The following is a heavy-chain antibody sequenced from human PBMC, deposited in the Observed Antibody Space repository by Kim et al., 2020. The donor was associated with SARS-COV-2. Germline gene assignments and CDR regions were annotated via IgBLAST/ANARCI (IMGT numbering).Heavy chain of an antibody. CDR3: ARGPIAVAGANWFDP. J-gene: IGHJ5*02. D-gene: IGHD6-19*01. CDR1: GFTFSSYA. CDR2: ISYDGSNK. V-gene: IGHV3-30-3*01. Sequence: GGSLRLSCAASGFTFSSYAMHWVRQAPGKGLEWVAVISYDGSNKYYADSVKGRFTISRDNSKNTLYLQMNSLRAEDTAVYYCARGPIAVAGANWFDPWGQGTLVTVSS.